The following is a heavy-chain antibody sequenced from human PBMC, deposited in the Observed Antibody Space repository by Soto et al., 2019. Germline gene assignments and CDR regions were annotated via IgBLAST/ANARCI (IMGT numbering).Heavy chain of an antibody. Sequence: GGSLRLSCAASGFTFSSYSMNWVRQAPGKGLEWVSYISSSSSTIYYADSVKGRFTISRDNAKNSLYLQMNSLRAEDTAVYYCAKGPAIVLVPAAMNYYYGMDVWGQGTTVTVSS. D-gene: IGHD2-2*01. V-gene: IGHV3-48*01. CDR3: AKGPAIVLVPAAMNYYYGMDV. CDR2: ISSSSSTI. J-gene: IGHJ6*02. CDR1: GFTFSSYS.